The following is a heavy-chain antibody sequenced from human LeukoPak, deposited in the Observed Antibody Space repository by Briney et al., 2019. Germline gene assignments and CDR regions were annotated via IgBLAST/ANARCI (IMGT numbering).Heavy chain of an antibody. CDR1: GFTFSSYE. V-gene: IGHV3-15*01. D-gene: IGHD6-19*01. Sequence: GGSLRLSCAASGFTFSSYEMNWVRQAPGKGLEWVGRIKSKTDGGTTDYAAPVKGRFTISRDDSKNTLYLQMNSLKTEGTAVYYCVIDPYSSGLDVWGKGTTVTVSS. CDR3: VIDPYSSGLDV. CDR2: IKSKTDGGTT. J-gene: IGHJ6*04.